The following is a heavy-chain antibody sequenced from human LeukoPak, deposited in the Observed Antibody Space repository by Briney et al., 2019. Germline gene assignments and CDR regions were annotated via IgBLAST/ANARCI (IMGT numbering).Heavy chain of an antibody. CDR3: VARGGWARFDY. J-gene: IGHJ4*02. CDR1: GFTFSTYS. Sequence: AGGSLRLSCAASGFTFSTYSMNWVRQAPGKGLEWISYITDDASTIYYADSVQGRFTISRDNVENSLFLQMTSLRVEDTAVYYCVARGGWARFDYWGQGALVTVSA. V-gene: IGHV3-48*04. D-gene: IGHD6-19*01. CDR2: ITDDASTI.